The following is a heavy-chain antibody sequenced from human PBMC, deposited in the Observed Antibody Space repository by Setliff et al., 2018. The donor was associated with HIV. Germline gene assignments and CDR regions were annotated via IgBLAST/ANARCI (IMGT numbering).Heavy chain of an antibody. CDR3: AKVSRGGFYYFDY. D-gene: IGHD3-16*01. Sequence: GGSLRLSCAASGFTFYNAWMAWVRQAPGKRLEWVSGISWNSGSIGYADSVKGRFTIFRDNAKNSLYLQMNSLRAEDTALYYCAKVSRGGFYYFDYWGQGTLVTVSS. CDR1: GFTFYNAW. J-gene: IGHJ4*02. V-gene: IGHV3-9*01. CDR2: ISWNSGSI.